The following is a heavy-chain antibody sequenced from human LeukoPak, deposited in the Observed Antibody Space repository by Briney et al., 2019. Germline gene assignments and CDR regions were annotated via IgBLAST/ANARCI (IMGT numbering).Heavy chain of an antibody. J-gene: IGHJ6*02. V-gene: IGHV3-21*01. CDR1: GFPFSSYS. CDR3: ASSLSYYGMDV. Sequence: GGSLRLPCAASGFPFSSYSMNWVRQAPGKGLGGVSSISSSSSYIYYADSVKGRFTISRDNAKNSLYLQMNSLRAEDTAVYYCASSLSYYGMDVWGQGTTVTVSS. CDR2: ISSSSSYI.